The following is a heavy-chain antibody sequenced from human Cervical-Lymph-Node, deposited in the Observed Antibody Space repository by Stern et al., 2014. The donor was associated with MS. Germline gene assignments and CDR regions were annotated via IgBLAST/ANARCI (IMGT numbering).Heavy chain of an antibody. J-gene: IGHJ4*02. CDR3: AVLIAIDDYGDY. CDR1: GYTFTSYA. V-gene: IGHV1-3*01. CDR2: INAGNGNT. Sequence: QVQLVQSGAEVKKPGASGKVSCKASGYTFTSYAMHWVRQAPGQRLEWMGWINAGNGNTKYSQKFQGRVTITRDTSASTAYMELSSLRSEDTAVYYCAVLIAIDDYGDYWGQGTLVTVSS. D-gene: IGHD2-21*01.